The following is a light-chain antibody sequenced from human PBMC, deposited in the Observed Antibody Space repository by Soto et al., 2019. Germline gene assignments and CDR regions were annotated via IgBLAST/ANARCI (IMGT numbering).Light chain of an antibody. V-gene: IGKV3-20*01. CDR3: QQYASSGT. CDR1: QSVNSDY. Sequence: EIVLTQSPSTLSWSPGEIATFSFRSSQSVNSDYLAWYQQKPGQAPRLLISGASNRATGIPDRFSGSGSGTDFPLTISRLETEYFAVYYCQQYASSGTFGQGTKVDI. CDR2: GAS. J-gene: IGKJ1*01.